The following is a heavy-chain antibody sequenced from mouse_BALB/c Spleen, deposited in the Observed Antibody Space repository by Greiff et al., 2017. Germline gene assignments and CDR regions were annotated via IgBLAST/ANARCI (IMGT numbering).Heavy chain of an antibody. CDR3: ARGHYFDY. CDR1: GFTFSSFG. V-gene: IGHV5-17*02. CDR2: ISSGSSTI. J-gene: IGHJ2*01. Sequence: EVKLVESGGGLVQPGGSRKLSCAASGFTFSSFGMHWVRQAPEKGLEWVAYISSGSSTIYYADTVKGRFTISRDNPKNTLFLQMTSLRSEDTAMYYCARGHYFDYWGQGTTLTVSS.